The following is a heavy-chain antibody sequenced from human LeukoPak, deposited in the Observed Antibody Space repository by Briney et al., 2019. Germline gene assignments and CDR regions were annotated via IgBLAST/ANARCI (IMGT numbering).Heavy chain of an antibody. CDR3: AKDGIHSSSSGN. CDR2: ISGSGGST. V-gene: IGHV3-23*01. D-gene: IGHD6-6*01. CDR1: GFTFSNYA. Sequence: PGGSLRLSCAASGFTFSNYAMSWVRQAPGKGLEWVSGISGSGGSTYYADSVKGRFTISRDNSKNTLFLQINNLRAEGTAVYYCAKDGIHSSSSGNWGQGTLVTVSS. J-gene: IGHJ4*02.